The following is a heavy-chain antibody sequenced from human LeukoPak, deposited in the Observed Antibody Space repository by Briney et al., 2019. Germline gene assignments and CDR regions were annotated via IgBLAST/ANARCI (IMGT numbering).Heavy chain of an antibody. CDR2: INPNTGGT. Sequence: SSVKVSCKASGYTFTDCNIHWVRQAPGQGLEWMGWINPNTGGTKFAEKFQGRVSMTRDTSRSTVYRALSRLRSDDTAVYYCARVFYYDSSGYYSFDYWGEGTLVTVSS. CDR3: ARVFYYDSSGYYSFDY. D-gene: IGHD3-22*01. V-gene: IGHV1-2*02. J-gene: IGHJ4*02. CDR1: GYTFTDCN.